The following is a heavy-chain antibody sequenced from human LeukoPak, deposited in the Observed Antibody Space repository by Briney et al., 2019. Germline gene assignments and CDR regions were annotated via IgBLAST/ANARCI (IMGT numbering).Heavy chain of an antibody. CDR3: TTEIVRRRVRGARGDY. CDR2: ISGSGGST. V-gene: IGHV3-23*01. D-gene: IGHD3-10*01. CDR1: GFTFISYA. J-gene: IGHJ4*02. Sequence: GASLRLSCAASGFTFISYAMSWVRQAPGKGLEWVSAISGSGGSTYYADSVKGRFTISRDNSKNTLYLQMNSLRAEDTAVYYCTTEIVRRRVRGARGDYWGQGTLVTVSS.